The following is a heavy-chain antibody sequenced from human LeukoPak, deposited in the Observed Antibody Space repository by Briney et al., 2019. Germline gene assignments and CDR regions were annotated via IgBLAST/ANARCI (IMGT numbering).Heavy chain of an antibody. CDR1: GYTFTSYY. CDR2: INPSGGST. V-gene: IGHV1-46*03. CDR3: ARVGKRYWFDP. D-gene: IGHD4-23*01. J-gene: IGHJ5*02. Sequence: GASVKVSFKASGYTFTSYYMHWVRQAPGQGLEWMGVINPSGGSTSYAQKFQGRVAMTRDTSTSTVYMELSSLRSEDTAVYYCARVGKRYWFDPWGQGTLVTVSS.